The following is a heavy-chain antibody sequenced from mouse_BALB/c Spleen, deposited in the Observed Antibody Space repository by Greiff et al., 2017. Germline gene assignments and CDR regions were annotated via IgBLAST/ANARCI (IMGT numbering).Heavy chain of an antibody. D-gene: IGHD1-1*01. CDR1: GYTFTDYA. V-gene: IGHV1S137*01. CDR2: ISTYYGDA. CDR3: ARRYGSSHYYAMDY. J-gene: IGHJ4*01. Sequence: VQLQESGAELVRPGVSVKISCKGSGYTFTDYAMHWVKQSHAKSLEWIGVISTYYGDASYNQKFKGKATMTVDKSSSTAYMELARLTSEDSAIYYCARRYGSSHYYAMDYWGQGTSVTVSS.